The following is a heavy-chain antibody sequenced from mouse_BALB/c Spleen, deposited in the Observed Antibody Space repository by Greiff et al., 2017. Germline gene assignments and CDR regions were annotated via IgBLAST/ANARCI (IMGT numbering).Heavy chain of an antibody. J-gene: IGHJ4*01. CDR3: ARDPVVATKDYAMDY. D-gene: IGHD1-1*01. Sequence: VQLKESGPGLVAPSQSLSITCTVSGFSLTSYGVHWVRQPPGKGLEWLGVIWAGGSTNYNSALMSRLSISKDNSKSQVFLKMNSLQTDDTAMYYCARDPVVATKDYAMDYWGQGTSVTVSS. V-gene: IGHV2-9*02. CDR2: IWAGGST. CDR1: GFSLTSYG.